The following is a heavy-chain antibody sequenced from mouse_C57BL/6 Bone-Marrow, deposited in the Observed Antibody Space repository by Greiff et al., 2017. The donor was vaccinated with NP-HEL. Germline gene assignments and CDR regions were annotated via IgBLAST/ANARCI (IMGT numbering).Heavy chain of an antibody. D-gene: IGHD3-1*01. CDR3: VRHGLRAY. J-gene: IGHJ3*01. CDR2: IRSKSNNYAT. CDR1: GFSFNTYA. Sequence: EVQGVESGGGLVQPKGSLKLSCAASGFSFNTYAMNWVRQAPGKGLEWVARIRSKSNNYATYSADSVKDRFTISRDDSESMLYLQMNNLKTEDTAMYYCVRHGLRAYWGQGTLVTVSA. V-gene: IGHV10-1*01.